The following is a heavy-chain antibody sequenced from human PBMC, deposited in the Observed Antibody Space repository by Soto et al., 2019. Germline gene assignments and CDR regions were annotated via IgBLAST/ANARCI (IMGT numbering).Heavy chain of an antibody. CDR3: ARGPLLRSRVFGY. Sequence: QVQLVQSGAEVKKPGASVKVSCKASGYTLTSYDINWVRQTTGQGLEWMGWMNPNSGNPCYAQKFKGRVTMTRNNSVSTAYMELSSLRSEDTAVYYGARGPLLRSRVFGYWGQGTLVTVSS. CDR2: MNPNSGNP. D-gene: IGHD1-26*01. J-gene: IGHJ4*02. CDR1: GYTLTSYD. V-gene: IGHV1-8*01.